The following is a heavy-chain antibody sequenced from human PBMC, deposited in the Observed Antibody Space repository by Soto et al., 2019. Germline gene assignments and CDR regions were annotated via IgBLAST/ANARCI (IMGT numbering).Heavy chain of an antibody. CDR3: AKDRAMIVAGGMDV. CDR2: ISYDGGNK. CDR1: GFTFSSYG. V-gene: IGHV3-30*18. J-gene: IGHJ6*02. Sequence: GGSLRLSCAASGFTFSSYGMHWVRQAPGKGLEWVAVISYDGGNKYYADSVKGRFTISRDNSKNTLYLQMNSLRAEDTAVYYCAKDRAMIVAGGMDVWGQGTTVTVSS. D-gene: IGHD3-22*01.